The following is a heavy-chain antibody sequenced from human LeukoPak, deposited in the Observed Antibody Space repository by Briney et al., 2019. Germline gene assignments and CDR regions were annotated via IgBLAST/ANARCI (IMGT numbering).Heavy chain of an antibody. J-gene: IGHJ4*02. CDR2: INPNSGGT. CDR3: ARGLDLGY. Sequence: AAVKVSCKGAGYTFTRYYMRWVRQAPGQGLEWMGWINPNSGGTNYAQKFQGRVTMTRDTSISTAYMELRRLRSDDTAVYFCARGLDLGYCGPGTLVTVSS. CDR1: GYTFTRYY. V-gene: IGHV1-2*02.